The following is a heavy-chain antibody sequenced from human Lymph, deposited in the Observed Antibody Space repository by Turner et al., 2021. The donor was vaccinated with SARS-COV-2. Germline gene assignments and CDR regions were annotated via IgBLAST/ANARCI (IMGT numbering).Heavy chain of an antibody. V-gene: IGHV4-59*01. CDR1: CGSTSSYY. Sequence: QVQLQESGPGLVKPSETLSLTCTVSCGSTSSYYWSWIRQPPGKGLEWIGYICYSGSTNYTHSLKSRVTISVDTSKNQFSLKLSSVTAADTAVYYCARGFDYWGQGTLVTVSS. J-gene: IGHJ4*02. CDR2: ICYSGST. CDR3: ARGFDY.